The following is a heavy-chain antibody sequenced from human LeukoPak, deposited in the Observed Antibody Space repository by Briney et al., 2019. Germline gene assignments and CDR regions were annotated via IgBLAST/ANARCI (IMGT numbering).Heavy chain of an antibody. CDR3: AGYHWNSGVVY. CDR2: ISRSGDTI. Sequence: GGSLRLSCAASGFTFSDYAMSWTRQAPGQGLKWVSYISRSGDTIDYADSVKGRFSISRDNAKNSLYLQMNSLRAEDTAVYYCAGYHWNSGVVYWGQGTLVTVSS. D-gene: IGHD1-7*01. J-gene: IGHJ4*02. V-gene: IGHV3-11*01. CDR1: GFTFSDYA.